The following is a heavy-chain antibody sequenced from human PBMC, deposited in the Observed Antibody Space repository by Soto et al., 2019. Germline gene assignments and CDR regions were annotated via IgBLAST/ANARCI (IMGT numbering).Heavy chain of an antibody. CDR2: IIPIFGTA. D-gene: IGHD1-26*01. Sequence: QVQLVQSGAEVKKPGSSVKVSCKASRGTFSSYAISWVRQAPGQGLEWMGGIIPIFGTANYAQKFQGRVTITADESTSTAYMELSSLRSEDTAVYYCAREVEKWELLSCLGYWGQGTLVTVSS. CDR1: RGTFSSYA. V-gene: IGHV1-69*01. J-gene: IGHJ4*02. CDR3: AREVEKWELLSCLGY.